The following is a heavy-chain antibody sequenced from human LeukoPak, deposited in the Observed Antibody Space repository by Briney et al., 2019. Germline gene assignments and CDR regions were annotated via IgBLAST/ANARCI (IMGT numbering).Heavy chain of an antibody. J-gene: IGHJ6*02. CDR3: ARAGSYDILTYYYYGMDV. CDR1: GYTFTSYG. D-gene: IGHD3-9*01. V-gene: IGHV1-18*01. CDR2: ISAYNGNT. Sequence: ASVKVSCKASGYTFTSYGISWVRQAPGQGLEWMGWISAYNGNTNYAQKLQGRVTTTTDTSTSTAYMELRSLRSDDTAVYYCARAGSYDILTYYYYGMDVWGQGTTVTVSS.